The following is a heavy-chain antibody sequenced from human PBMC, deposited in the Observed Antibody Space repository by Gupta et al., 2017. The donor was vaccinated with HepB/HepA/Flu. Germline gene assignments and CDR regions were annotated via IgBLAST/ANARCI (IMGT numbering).Heavy chain of an antibody. V-gene: IGHV1-24*01. D-gene: IGHD6-13*01. J-gene: IGHJ6*03. CDR2: FDPEDGET. Sequence: QVQLVQSGAEVKKPGASVKVSCKVSGYTLTELSMHWVRQAPGKGLEWMGGFDPEDGETIYAQKFQGRVTMTEDTSTDTAYMELSSLRSEDTAVYYCATGPPYSSSWYQYYYYYMDVWGKGTTVTVSS. CDR3: ATGPPYSSSWYQYYYYYMDV. CDR1: GYTLTELS.